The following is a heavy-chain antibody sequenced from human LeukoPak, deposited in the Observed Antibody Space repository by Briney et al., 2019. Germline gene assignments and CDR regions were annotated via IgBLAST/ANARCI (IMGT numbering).Heavy chain of an antibody. Sequence: PGGSLRLSCAASGFTFSSYAMHWVRQAPGKGLEWVAVISYDGSNKYYADSVKGRFTISRDNSKNTLYLQMNSLRAEDTAVYYCAREIFYYYGSGSLSTRPLNYWGQGTLVTVSS. CDR2: ISYDGSNK. CDR3: AREIFYYYGSGSLSTRPLNY. D-gene: IGHD3-10*01. J-gene: IGHJ4*02. V-gene: IGHV3-30-3*01. CDR1: GFTFSSYA.